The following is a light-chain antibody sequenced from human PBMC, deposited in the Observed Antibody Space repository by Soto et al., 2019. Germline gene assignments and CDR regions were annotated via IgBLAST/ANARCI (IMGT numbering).Light chain of an antibody. CDR1: SSDVGGYNY. J-gene: IGLJ3*02. CDR3: SSFTSINTWV. CDR2: EVS. Sequence: QSVLTEPASVSGSPGQSITISCTGTSSDVGGYNYVSWYRQHPGKAPKLMIYEVSNRPSGVSNRFSGSKSGNTASLTISGLQAEDEADYYCSSFTSINTWVFGGGTKLTVL. V-gene: IGLV2-14*01.